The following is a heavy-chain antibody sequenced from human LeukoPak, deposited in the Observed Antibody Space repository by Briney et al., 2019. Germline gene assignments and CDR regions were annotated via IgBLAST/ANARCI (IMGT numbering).Heavy chain of an antibody. CDR3: ARDDSGSYYFDY. J-gene: IGHJ4*02. D-gene: IGHD1-26*01. Sequence: ASVKVSCKASGYTFTGYYMHWVRQAPGQGLEWMGWINHNSGGTNYAQKFQGRVTMTRDTSISTAYMELSRLRSDDTAVYYCARDDSGSYYFDYWGQGTLVTVSS. CDR2: INHNSGGT. V-gene: IGHV1-2*02. CDR1: GYTFTGYY.